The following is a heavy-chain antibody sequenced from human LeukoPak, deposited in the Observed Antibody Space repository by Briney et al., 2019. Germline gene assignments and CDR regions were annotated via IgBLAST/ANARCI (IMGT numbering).Heavy chain of an antibody. J-gene: IGHJ4*02. CDR3: AREVHYGSSWYFDY. V-gene: IGHV3-48*01. Sequence: GGSLRLFCAASGFTFSSYWMSWVRQAPGRGLEWVSYISSSSSTIYYADSVKGRFTISRDNAKNSLYLQMNSLRAEDTAVYYCAREVHYGSSWYFDYWGQGTLVTVSS. CDR1: GFTFSSYW. D-gene: IGHD6-13*01. CDR2: ISSSSSTI.